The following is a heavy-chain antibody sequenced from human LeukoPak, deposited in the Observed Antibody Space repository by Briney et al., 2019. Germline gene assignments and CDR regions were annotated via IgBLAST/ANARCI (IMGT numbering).Heavy chain of an antibody. V-gene: IGHV5-51*01. D-gene: IGHD5-18*01. J-gene: IGHJ4*02. CDR3: ARQTAMGRSGDY. CDR1: GYNFTSYW. Sequence: GESLKISCKASGYNFTSYWIGWVRQMPGKGLEWMGIIDPRDSETRYTTSFQGQVTISVDKSLTPAYLQWNSLKASDTAMYYCARQTAMGRSGDYWGQGTLVTVSS. CDR2: IDPRDSET.